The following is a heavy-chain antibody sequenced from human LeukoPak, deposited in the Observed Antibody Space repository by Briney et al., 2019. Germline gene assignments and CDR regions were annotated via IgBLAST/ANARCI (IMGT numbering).Heavy chain of an antibody. CDR3: AISYGAYVLDS. CDR1: GASVSNHY. J-gene: IGHJ4*02. V-gene: IGHV4-59*02. CDR2: AYYSGST. D-gene: IGHD4/OR15-4a*01. Sequence: SETLSLTCSVSGASVSNHYCTWIRQPPGKRLEWIGYAYYSGSTKYNASLKSRGTISVDTSKNQFSLRLNSVTAADTAVYYCAISYGAYVLDSWGKGTLVIVSS.